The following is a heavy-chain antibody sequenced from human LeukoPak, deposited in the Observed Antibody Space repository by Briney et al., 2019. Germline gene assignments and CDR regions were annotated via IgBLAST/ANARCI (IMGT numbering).Heavy chain of an antibody. J-gene: IGHJ4*02. CDR1: GGSISSSNW. Sequence: SETLSLTCAVPGGSISSSNWWSWVRQPPGKGLEWIGEIYHSGSTNYNPSLKSRVTISVDKSKNQFSLRLSSVTAADTAVYYCARHEDTALVVSPFDYWGQGTLVTVSS. CDR2: IYHSGST. CDR3: ARHEDTALVVSPFDY. D-gene: IGHD5-18*01. V-gene: IGHV4-4*02.